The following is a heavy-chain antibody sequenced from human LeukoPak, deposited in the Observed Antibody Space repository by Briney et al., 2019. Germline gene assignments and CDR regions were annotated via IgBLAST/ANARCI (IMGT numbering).Heavy chain of an antibody. Sequence: SLRLSCTASGFTFGDYAMSWVRQAPGKGLEWVGFIRSKAYGGTTEYAASVKGRFTISRDDSKSIAYLQMNSLKTEDTAVYYCTRDRGDYFDSSRYYPICFDYWGQGTLVTVSS. J-gene: IGHJ4*02. CDR3: TRDRGDYFDSSRYYPICFDY. CDR2: IRSKAYGGTT. V-gene: IGHV3-49*04. CDR1: GFTFGDYA. D-gene: IGHD3-22*01.